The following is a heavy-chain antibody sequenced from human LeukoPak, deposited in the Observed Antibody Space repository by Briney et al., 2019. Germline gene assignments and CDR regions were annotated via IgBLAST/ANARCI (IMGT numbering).Heavy chain of an antibody. CDR2: IYYSGST. CDR1: GGSISSGGYY. D-gene: IGHD2-2*02. Sequence: SETLSLTCTVSGGSISSGGYYWSWIRQHPGKGLEWIGYIYYSGSTYYNPSLKSRVTISVDTSKNQFSLKLSSVTAADTAVYYCARIVVVPAAIQVYFDYWGQGTLVTVSS. V-gene: IGHV4-31*03. CDR3: ARIVVVPAAIQVYFDY. J-gene: IGHJ4*02.